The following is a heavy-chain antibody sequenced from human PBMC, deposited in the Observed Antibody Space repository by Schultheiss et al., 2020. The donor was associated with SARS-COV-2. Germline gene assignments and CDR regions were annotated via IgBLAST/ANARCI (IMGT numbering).Heavy chain of an antibody. D-gene: IGHD2-15*01. CDR3: AREGYTSGRCGNFDK. J-gene: IGHJ4*02. CDR2: MSFDGFSK. CDR1: GFTFSSYG. Sequence: GESLKISCEASGFTFSSYGMSWVRQAPGKGLEWVAAMSFDGFSKYYVDSVKDRFIISRDSSKSTVDLQMDSLREEDTAIYYCAREGYTSGRCGNFDKWGPGTLVTVSS. V-gene: IGHV3-30*03.